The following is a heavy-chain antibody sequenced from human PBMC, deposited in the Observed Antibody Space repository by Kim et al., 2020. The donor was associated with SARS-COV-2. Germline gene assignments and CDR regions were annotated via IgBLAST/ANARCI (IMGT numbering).Heavy chain of an antibody. CDR3: ARAPVSYAVAY. J-gene: IGHJ4*02. Sequence: GGSLRLSCAASGFTFSSYWMSWVRQAPGKGPEWVANIKPDGSEKYYVDSVKGRFTISRDNAKNSLYLQMDSLRAEDTAVYYCARAPVSYAVAYWGQGTLVTVSS. CDR1: GFTFSSYW. D-gene: IGHD3-10*01. CDR2: IKPDGSEK. V-gene: IGHV3-7*01.